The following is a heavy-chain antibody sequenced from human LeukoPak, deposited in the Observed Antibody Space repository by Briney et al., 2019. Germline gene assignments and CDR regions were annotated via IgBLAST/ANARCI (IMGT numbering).Heavy chain of an antibody. V-gene: IGHV3-49*03. CDR3: TRGDSGPN. J-gene: IGHJ4*02. Sequence: GSLGLSCPASGFPFGDDAMSWSRQAPGKGLGGVGFIRSKTYGGTTEYAASVKGRFTISRDDSKSIAYLQMNSLKTEDTAVYYCTRGDSGPNWGQGTLVTVSS. CDR2: IRSKTYGGTT. CDR1: GFPFGDDA. D-gene: IGHD3-16*01.